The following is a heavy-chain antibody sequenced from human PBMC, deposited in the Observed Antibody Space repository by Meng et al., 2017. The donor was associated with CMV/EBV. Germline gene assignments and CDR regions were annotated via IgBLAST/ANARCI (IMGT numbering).Heavy chain of an antibody. J-gene: IGHJ5*02. D-gene: IGHD6-19*01. CDR3: AREGWEYYKQWLVGGNWFDP. V-gene: IGHV1-2*02. CDR1: GYTFTGYY. CDR2: INPNSGGT. Sequence: ASVKVSCKASGYTFTGYYMHWVRQAPGQGLEWMGWINPNSGGTNYAQKFQGRVTMTRDTSISTAYMELRSLRSDDTAVYYCAREGWEYYKQWLVGGNWFDPWGQGTLVTVSS.